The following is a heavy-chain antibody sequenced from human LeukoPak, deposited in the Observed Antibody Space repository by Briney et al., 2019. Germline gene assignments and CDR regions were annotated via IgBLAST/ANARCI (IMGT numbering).Heavy chain of an antibody. V-gene: IGHV3-48*01. Sequence: PGGSLRLSCAASGFTFSSYAMSWVRQAPGKGLEWVSHITSSATTIYYADSVKGRFTISRDNAKNSLYLQMNSLRAEDTAVYYCARGVDYWGQGTLVTVSS. CDR2: ITSSATTI. CDR3: ARGVDY. CDR1: GFTFSSYA. J-gene: IGHJ4*02.